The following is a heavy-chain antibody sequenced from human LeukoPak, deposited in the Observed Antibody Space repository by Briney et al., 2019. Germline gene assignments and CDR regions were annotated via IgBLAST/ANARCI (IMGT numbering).Heavy chain of an antibody. CDR1: GGSISSYY. D-gene: IGHD6-13*01. V-gene: IGHV4-59*08. CDR3: ARLGGAAAGTLDP. CDR2: IYYSGST. Sequence: SETLSLTCTVSGGSISSYYWSWIRQPPGKGLEWIGYIYYSGSTNYNPSPKSRVTISVDTSKNQFSLKLSSVTAADTAVYYCARLGGAAAGTLDPWGQGTLVTVSS. J-gene: IGHJ5*02.